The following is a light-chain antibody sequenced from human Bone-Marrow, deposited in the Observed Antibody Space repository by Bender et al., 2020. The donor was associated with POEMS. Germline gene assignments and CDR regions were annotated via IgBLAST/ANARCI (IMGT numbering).Light chain of an antibody. Sequence: SYVLTQTPSLAVARGQLALIPCGGQNIQYKSVHWYQQRPGQAPVLVVYDDSDRPSGIPERFSGSKSGDRATLRITGVEVGDEADYYCQVWDSVSNHWVFGGGTKLTVL. CDR2: DDS. V-gene: IGLV3-21*02. CDR3: QVWDSVSNHWV. J-gene: IGLJ3*02. CDR1: NIQYKS.